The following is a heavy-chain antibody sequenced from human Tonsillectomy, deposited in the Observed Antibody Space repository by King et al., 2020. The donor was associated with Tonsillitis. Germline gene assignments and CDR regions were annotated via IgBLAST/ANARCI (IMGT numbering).Heavy chain of an antibody. CDR2: ISVYNGNT. CDR3: ARSVLPPYRSSWHDAFDI. CDR1: GYTFANYD. D-gene: IGHD6-13*01. V-gene: IGHV1-18*04. J-gene: IGHJ3*02. Sequence: QLVQSGAEVQKPGASVKVSCKASGYTFANYDISWVRQAPGQGLEWMGWISVYNGNTNYAQKLQGRVTMTTDTSTSTAYMELRSLRSDEPAGYYCARSVLPPYRSSWHDAFDIWGQGTMVTVSS.